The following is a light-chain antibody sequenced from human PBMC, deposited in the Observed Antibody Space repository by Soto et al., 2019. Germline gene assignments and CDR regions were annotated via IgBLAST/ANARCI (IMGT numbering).Light chain of an antibody. CDR3: QQYDSYPYT. J-gene: IGKJ2*01. V-gene: IGKV1-5*01. Sequence: IHMPQAPSTLSASFGARVAMTCRASQNIANWLAWYQQRPGKAPELLIYAASSLQSGVPSRFSGSGSGTDFTLTISSLQPDDFATYYCQQYDSYPYTFGQGTKVDNK. CDR2: AAS. CDR1: QNIANW.